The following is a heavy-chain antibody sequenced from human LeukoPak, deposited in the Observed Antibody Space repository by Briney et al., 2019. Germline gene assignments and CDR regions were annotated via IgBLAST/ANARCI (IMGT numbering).Heavy chain of an antibody. V-gene: IGHV4-59*11. J-gene: IGHJ5*02. CDR3: ARALSQQLVHWFDP. CDR1: GGSISSHY. D-gene: IGHD6-13*01. Sequence: SETLSLTCTVSGGSISSHYWSWIRQPPGKGLEWIGYIYYRGSTNYNPSLKSRVTISVDTSKNQFSLKLSSVTAADTAVYYCARALSQQLVHWFDPWGQGTLVTVSS. CDR2: IYYRGST.